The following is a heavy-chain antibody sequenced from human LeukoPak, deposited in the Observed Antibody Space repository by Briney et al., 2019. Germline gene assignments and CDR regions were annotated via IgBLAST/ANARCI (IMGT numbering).Heavy chain of an antibody. CDR3: ARRAARTLDY. D-gene: IGHD6-25*01. V-gene: IGHV4-34*01. Sequence: PSETLSLTCAVYGGSFSGYYWSWIRQPPGKGLEWIGEINHSGSTNYNPSLKSRVTISVDTSKNQFSLKLSSVTAADTAVYYCARRAARTLDYWGQGTLVTVSS. CDR1: GGSFSGYY. J-gene: IGHJ4*02. CDR2: INHSGST.